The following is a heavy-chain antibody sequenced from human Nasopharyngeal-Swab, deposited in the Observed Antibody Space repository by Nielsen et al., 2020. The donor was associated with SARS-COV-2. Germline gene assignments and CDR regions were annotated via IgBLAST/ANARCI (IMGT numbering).Heavy chain of an antibody. CDR2: INPNSGGT. V-gene: IGHV1-2*04. CDR1: GYTFTGYY. Sequence: ASVKVSCKASGYTFTGYYMHWVRQAPGQGLEWMGWINPNSGGTNYAQKFQGWVTMTRDTSISTAYMELSRLRSEDTAVYYCARGVGSDFEYYYYMDVWGKGTTVTVSS. CDR3: ARGVGSDFEYYYYMDV. J-gene: IGHJ6*03. D-gene: IGHD1-26*01.